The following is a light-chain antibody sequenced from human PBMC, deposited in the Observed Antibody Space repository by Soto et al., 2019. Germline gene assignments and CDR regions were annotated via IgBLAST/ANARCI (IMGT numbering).Light chain of an antibody. CDR1: QSVSSY. J-gene: IGKJ5*01. CDR2: DAS. V-gene: IGKV3-11*01. CDR3: QQRSNWPIT. Sequence: EIVLTQSPATLSLSPGERATLSCRASQSVSSYLAWYQQKPGQAPRHLIYDASNRATGIPARFSVSGSGTDFSLTINSLEPEDFAVYSCQQRSNWPITLGQGTRLELK.